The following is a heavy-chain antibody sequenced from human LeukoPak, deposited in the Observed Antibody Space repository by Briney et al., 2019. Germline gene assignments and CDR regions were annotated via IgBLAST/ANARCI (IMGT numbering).Heavy chain of an antibody. J-gene: IGHJ6*03. Sequence: SETLSLTCTVSGGSISSSSYYWGWIRQPPGKGLEWIGSIYYSGSTYYNPSLKSRVTISVDTSKNQFSLKLSSVTAADTAVYYCAGGTFSSWPNYYYYMDVWGKGTTVTVSS. CDR2: IYYSGST. D-gene: IGHD6-13*01. V-gene: IGHV4-39*07. CDR1: GGSISSSSYY. CDR3: AGGTFSSWPNYYYYMDV.